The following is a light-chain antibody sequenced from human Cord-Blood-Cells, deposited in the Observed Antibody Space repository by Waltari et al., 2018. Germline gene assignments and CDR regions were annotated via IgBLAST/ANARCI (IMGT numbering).Light chain of an antibody. CDR1: QDISNY. J-gene: IGKJ5*01. V-gene: IGKV1-33*01. CDR2: DAS. CDR3: QQYDNLPT. Sequence: DIQMTQSPSSLSASVADRATTTCQARQDISNYLNWYQKKRGKAPKLLIYDASNLETGVPSRFSGSGSGTDFTFTISSLQPEDIATYYCQQYDNLPTFGQGTRLAIK.